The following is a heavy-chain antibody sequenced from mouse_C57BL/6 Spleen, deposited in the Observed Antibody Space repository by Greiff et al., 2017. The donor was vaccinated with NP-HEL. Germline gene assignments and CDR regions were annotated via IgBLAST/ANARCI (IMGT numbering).Heavy chain of an antibody. CDR2: INPSTGGT. D-gene: IGHD2-3*01. Sequence: VQLKESGPELVKPGASVKISCKASGYSFTGYYMNWVKQSPEKSLEWIGEINPSTGGTTYNQKFKAKATLTVDKSSSTAYMQLKSLTSEDSAVYYCARWGGYYYFDYWGQGTTLTVSS. CDR1: GYSFTGYY. V-gene: IGHV1-42*01. CDR3: ARWGGYYYFDY. J-gene: IGHJ2*01.